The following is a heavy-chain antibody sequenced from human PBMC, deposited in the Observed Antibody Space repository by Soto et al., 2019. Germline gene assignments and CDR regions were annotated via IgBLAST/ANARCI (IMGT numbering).Heavy chain of an antibody. CDR1: GFSFSNYA. Sequence: EVQLLESGGDLVQPGGSLRLSCVASGFSFSNYAMSWVRQAPGAGPEWVSGISASGGRTYYADSVKGRFTISRDNSKNPQFLQMNSLRAEDTALYYCAKDPNGDYVGAFDIWGRGTMVTVSS. CDR2: ISASGGRT. J-gene: IGHJ3*02. D-gene: IGHD4-17*01. CDR3: AKDPNGDYVGAFDI. V-gene: IGHV3-23*01.